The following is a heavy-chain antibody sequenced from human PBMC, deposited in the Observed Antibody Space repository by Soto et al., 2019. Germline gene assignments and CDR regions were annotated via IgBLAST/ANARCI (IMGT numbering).Heavy chain of an antibody. CDR2: MNLNSGNT. CDR1: GYPFTSYD. Sequence: QVQLLHSGAEVKKPGAPVKFSCKPPGYPFTSYDINWVRQATGQGLEGMGWMNLNSGNTGYAKKFQGGFTMTRKTSISKAYMELSSLRSEDTAVYYCARCPVFRFTMIVVVRRSWAFDIWGQGTMVTVSS. D-gene: IGHD3-22*01. CDR3: ARCPVFRFTMIVVVRRSWAFDI. V-gene: IGHV1-8*01. J-gene: IGHJ3*02.